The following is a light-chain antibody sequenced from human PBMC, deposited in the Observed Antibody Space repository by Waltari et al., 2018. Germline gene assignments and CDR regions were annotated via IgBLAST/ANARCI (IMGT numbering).Light chain of an antibody. CDR3: QQRSKWPRT. CDR2: DAS. Sequence: DIVLTQSPATLSLSPGERATLSCRASQSVSTYLAWYQQKPGQAPSLLIYDASNRATGIPARFSGSGSGTDFTLTISSLEPEDFAVYYCQQRSKWPRTFGQGTKVEIK. CDR1: QSVSTY. V-gene: IGKV3-11*01. J-gene: IGKJ1*01.